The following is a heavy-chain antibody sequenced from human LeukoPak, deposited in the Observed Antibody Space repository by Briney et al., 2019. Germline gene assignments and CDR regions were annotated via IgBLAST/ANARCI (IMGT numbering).Heavy chain of an antibody. CDR1: GFTFSSYN. D-gene: IGHD6-13*01. CDR2: ISSSSIYI. CDR3: ASGYSSSWWDY. Sequence: GGSLRLSCAASGFTFSSYNMNWVRQAPGKGLEWVSSISSSSIYIYYADSVKGRFTISRDNAKNSLYLQMNSLRAEDTAVYYCASGYSSSWWDYWGQGTLVTVSS. V-gene: IGHV3-21*04. J-gene: IGHJ4*02.